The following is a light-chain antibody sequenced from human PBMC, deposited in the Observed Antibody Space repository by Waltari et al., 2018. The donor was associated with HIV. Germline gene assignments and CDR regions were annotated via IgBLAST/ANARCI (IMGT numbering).Light chain of an antibody. V-gene: IGLV2-8*01. CDR2: EVS. Sequence: QSALTQPPSASGSPGQSVTISCAGTSSDIGLYNFVSWYQHHPGKAPKLMISEVSRRPSGVPDRFSGSKSGNTASLTISGLQAEDEADYYCCSYAGSSTLVFGGGTKLTVL. CDR3: CSYAGSSTLV. CDR1: SSDIGLYNF. J-gene: IGLJ3*02.